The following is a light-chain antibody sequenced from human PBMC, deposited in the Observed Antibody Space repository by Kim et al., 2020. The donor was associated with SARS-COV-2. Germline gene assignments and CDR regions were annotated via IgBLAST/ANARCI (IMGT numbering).Light chain of an antibody. CDR1: HVGSNF. J-gene: IGKJ4*01. Sequence: LSPGKAATSSWTASHVGSNFLAWYQQKPGQAPRLLIYDASNRATGIPARFSGSGSGTDFTLTISSLEPEDFAVYYCQQRSNWVLTFGRGTKVDIK. V-gene: IGKV3-11*01. CDR3: QQRSNWVLT. CDR2: DAS.